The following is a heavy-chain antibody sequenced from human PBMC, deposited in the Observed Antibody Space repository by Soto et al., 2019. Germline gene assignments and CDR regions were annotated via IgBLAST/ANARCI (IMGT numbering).Heavy chain of an antibody. V-gene: IGHV3-23*01. CDR1: GFTVSIYA. Sequence: SLRLSFSGCGFTVSIYAVSWVRQSPGKWLEWVSAISGSGGSTYYADSVKGRFTISRDNSKNTRYLQMNSLRAEDTAVYYCADIVLMVYATKGDEYFQHWGQGTLVTVSS. CDR2: ISGSGGST. D-gene: IGHD2-8*01. J-gene: IGHJ1*01. CDR3: ADIVLMVYATKGDEYFQH.